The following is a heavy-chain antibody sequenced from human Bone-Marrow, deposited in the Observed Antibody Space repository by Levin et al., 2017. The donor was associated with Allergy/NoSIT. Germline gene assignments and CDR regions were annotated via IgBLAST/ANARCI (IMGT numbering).Heavy chain of an antibody. CDR2: INPSGGST. V-gene: IGHV1-46*01. J-gene: IGHJ4*02. CDR3: ARGVLGGLVGANRFPPFFDY. D-gene: IGHD3-16*02. CDR1: GYTFTSYY. Sequence: ASVKVSCKASGYTFTSYYMHWVRQAPGQGLEWMGIINPSGGSTSYAQKFQGRVTMTRDTSTSTVYMELSSLRSEDTAVYYCARGVLGGLVGANRFPPFFDYWGQGTLVTVSS.